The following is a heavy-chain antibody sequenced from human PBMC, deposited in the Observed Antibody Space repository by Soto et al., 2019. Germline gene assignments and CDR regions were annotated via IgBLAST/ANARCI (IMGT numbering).Heavy chain of an antibody. J-gene: IGHJ4*02. Sequence: GGSLSLSCAASGFTFSSYGMNWVRQAPGKGLERVSYIISSITIIYFVDSVKGRFTIFRDNAKNSLYLQLNSLRDEDTAVYYCARSPYYYDSSNYYGYWGQGTLVTVSS. V-gene: IGHV3-48*02. CDR2: IISSITII. CDR1: GFTFSSYG. D-gene: IGHD3-22*01. CDR3: ARSPYYYDSSNYYGY.